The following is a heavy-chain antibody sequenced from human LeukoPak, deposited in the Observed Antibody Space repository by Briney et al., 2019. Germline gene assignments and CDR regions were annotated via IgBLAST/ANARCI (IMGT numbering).Heavy chain of an antibody. J-gene: IGHJ5*02. Sequence: PGGSLRLSCAASGFTFSSYAMMWVRQAPGKGLELVSTVSGSAGGTYYADSVKGRSTISRDNSKNTLYLLMNSLRAEDTAVYYCARGAAAGLVDWFDPWGQGTLVAVSS. CDR3: ARGAAAGLVDWFDP. CDR2: VSGSAGGT. V-gene: IGHV3-23*01. D-gene: IGHD6-13*01. CDR1: GFTFSSYA.